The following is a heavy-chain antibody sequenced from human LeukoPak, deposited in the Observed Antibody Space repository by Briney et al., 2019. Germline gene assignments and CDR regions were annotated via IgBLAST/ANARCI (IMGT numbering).Heavy chain of an antibody. Sequence: GGSLRLSCAASGFTFSNSGMSWVRQAPGKGLEWVSGISGDGAYTHYADSVKGRLTISRDNSKNTLDLQMNSLRADDTAVYYCATGRYGEILFDYWGQGTLVTVSS. J-gene: IGHJ4*02. CDR3: ATGRYGEILFDY. CDR2: ISGDGAYT. D-gene: IGHD3-10*01. CDR1: GFTFSNSG. V-gene: IGHV3-23*01.